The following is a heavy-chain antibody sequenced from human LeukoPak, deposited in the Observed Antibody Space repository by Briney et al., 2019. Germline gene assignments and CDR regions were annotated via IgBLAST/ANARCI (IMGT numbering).Heavy chain of an antibody. J-gene: IGHJ6*02. CDR1: GFTFSSYA. V-gene: IGHV3-23*01. D-gene: IGHD1-26*01. CDR2: ISGSGVST. CDR3: AKFRSDRIVGGGMDV. Sequence: PGGSLRLSCAASGFTFSSYAMSWVRQAPGKGLEWVSGISGSGVSTYYADSVKGRFTISRDKSKNTLHLQMNSLRAEDTAVYYCAKFRSDRIVGGGMDVWGQGTTVTVSS.